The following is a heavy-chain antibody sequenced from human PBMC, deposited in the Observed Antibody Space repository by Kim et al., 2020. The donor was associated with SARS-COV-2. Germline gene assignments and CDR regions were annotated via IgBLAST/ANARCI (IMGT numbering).Heavy chain of an antibody. D-gene: IGHD6-13*01. CDR1: GGTFSIYA. CDR2: IIPIFGTS. Sequence: SVKVSCKASGGTFSIYAISWVRQAPGQGLEWMGGIIPIFGTSNYAQKFRGRVTITADESTSTAYMELSSLRSEDTAVYYCARAGYSSSWRLYGMDVWGQGTTVTVSS. J-gene: IGHJ6*02. CDR3: ARAGYSSSWRLYGMDV. V-gene: IGHV1-69*13.